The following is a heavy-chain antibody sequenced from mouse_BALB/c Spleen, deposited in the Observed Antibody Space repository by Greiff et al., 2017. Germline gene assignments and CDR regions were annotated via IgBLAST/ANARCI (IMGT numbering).Heavy chain of an antibody. V-gene: IGHV3-2*02. CDR2: ISYSGST. CDR3: ARGWLLPLYAMDY. Sequence: EVQLQQSGPGLVKPSQSLSLTCTVTGYSITSDYAWNWIRQFPGNKLEWMGYISYSGSTSYNPSLKSRISITRDTSKNQFFLQLNSVTTEDTATYYCARGWLLPLYAMDYWGQGTSVTVSS. J-gene: IGHJ4*01. CDR1: GYSITSDYA. D-gene: IGHD2-3*01.